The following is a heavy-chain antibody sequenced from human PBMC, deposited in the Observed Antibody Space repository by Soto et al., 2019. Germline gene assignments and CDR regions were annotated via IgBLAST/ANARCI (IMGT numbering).Heavy chain of an antibody. CDR1: GFTFSIYS. V-gene: IGHV3-48*01. Sequence: PGGSLRLSCAASGFTFSIYSMNWVRQAPGKGLEWVSYISSSSSTIYYADSVKGRFTISRDNAKNSLYLQMNSLRAEDTAVYYCARNVKYCRGGSCFNRYSYYYMDVWGKGTTVTVSS. J-gene: IGHJ6*03. CDR3: ARNVKYCRGGSCFNRYSYYYMDV. D-gene: IGHD2-15*01. CDR2: ISSSSSTI.